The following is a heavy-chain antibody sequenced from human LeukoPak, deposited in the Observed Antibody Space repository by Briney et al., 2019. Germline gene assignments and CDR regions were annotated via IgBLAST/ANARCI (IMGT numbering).Heavy chain of an antibody. Sequence: ASVKVSCKASGYTFSGYYLHWVRQAPGQGLEWMGWINTNTGNPTYAQGFTGRFVFSLDTSVSTAYLQISSLKAEDTAVYYCARDQGIQLWLHEHWYFDLWGRGTLVTVSS. CDR3: ARDQGIQLWLHEHWYFDL. J-gene: IGHJ2*01. CDR2: INTNTGNP. CDR1: GYTFSGYY. V-gene: IGHV7-4-1*02. D-gene: IGHD5-18*01.